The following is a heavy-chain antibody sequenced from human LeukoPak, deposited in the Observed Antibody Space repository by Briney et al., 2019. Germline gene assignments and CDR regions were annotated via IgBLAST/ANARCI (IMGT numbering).Heavy chain of an antibody. CDR3: TRESGSYHGNGY. D-gene: IGHD1-26*01. J-gene: IGHJ4*02. V-gene: IGHV1-8*01. CDR1: GYTFTSYD. CDR2: MNPNSGNT. Sequence: ASVKVSCKASGYTFTSYDINWVRQATGQGLEWMGWMNPNSGNTGYAQKFQGRVTMTRNTSISTAYMELSSLRSEDTAVYYCTRESGSYHGNGYWGQGTLVTVSS.